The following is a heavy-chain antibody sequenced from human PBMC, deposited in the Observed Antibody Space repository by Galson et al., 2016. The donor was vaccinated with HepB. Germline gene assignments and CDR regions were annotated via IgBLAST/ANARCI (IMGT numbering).Heavy chain of an antibody. D-gene: IGHD3-22*01. CDR2: IYRGGST. CDR1: GGSISSSNW. V-gene: IGHV4-4*02. Sequence: SETLSLTCTVSGGSISSSNWWSWVRQPPGKGLEWIGEIYRGGSTSYNPPLKSRVTISVDKSKNQFSLKLSSVTAADTAVYYCARGGDYGSSGRFDYWGQGTLVTVSS. J-gene: IGHJ4*02. CDR3: ARGGDYGSSGRFDY.